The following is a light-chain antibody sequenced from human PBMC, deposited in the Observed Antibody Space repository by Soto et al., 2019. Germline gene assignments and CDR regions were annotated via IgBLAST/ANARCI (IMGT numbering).Light chain of an antibody. CDR3: FSYTSTTIYV. CDR2: DVI. Sequence: QSALTQPASVSGSPGQSITISCTGTSSDIGGYNYVSWYQHHPGKAPQLIIFDVINRSSGVSNRFSGSKSGNTASLTIFGLQAEGEAYYYCFSYTSTTIYVFGGGTKLTVL. V-gene: IGLV2-14*03. CDR1: SSDIGGYNY. J-gene: IGLJ1*01.